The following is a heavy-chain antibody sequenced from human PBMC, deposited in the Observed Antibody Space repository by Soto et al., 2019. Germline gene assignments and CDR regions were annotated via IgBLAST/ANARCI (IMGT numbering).Heavy chain of an antibody. V-gene: IGHV4-39*01. J-gene: IGHJ4*02. CDR3: ARQKAYSSSWYGDY. Sequence: QLQLQESGPGLVKPSETLSLTCTVSGGSISSSSYYWGWIRQPPGKGLEWIGSIYYSGSTYYNPSRKRRVTTAVDTPKYQCALKLSSVTAAATAVYYCARQKAYSSSWYGDYWGQGTLVTVSS. CDR2: IYYSGST. CDR1: GGSISSSSYY. D-gene: IGHD6-13*01.